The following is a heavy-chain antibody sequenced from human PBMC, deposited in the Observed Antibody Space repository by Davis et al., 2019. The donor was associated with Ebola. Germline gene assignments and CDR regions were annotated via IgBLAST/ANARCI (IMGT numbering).Heavy chain of an antibody. CDR3: AQGKPFGSSFWFDP. D-gene: IGHD6-13*01. J-gene: IGHJ5*02. CDR2: IYHSGST. V-gene: IGHV4-30-2*01. Sequence: MPSETLSLTCAVSGGSISSGGYSWSWIRQPPGKGLEWIGYIYHSGSTYYNPSLKSRVTISVDRSKNQFSLKLSSVTAADTAVYYCAQGKPFGSSFWFDPWGQGTLVTVSS. CDR1: GGSISSGGYS.